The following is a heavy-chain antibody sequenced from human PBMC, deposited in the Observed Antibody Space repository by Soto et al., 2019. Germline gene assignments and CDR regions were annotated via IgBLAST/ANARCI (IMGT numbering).Heavy chain of an antibody. Sequence: PGGSLRLSCAASGFTFSSYGMHWVRQAPGKGLEWVAVISYDGSNKYYADSVKGRFTISRDNSKNTLYLQMNSLRAEDTAVYYCAKSPIDYYDSSGYYDYYYGMDVWGQGTTVTVSS. CDR3: AKSPIDYYDSSGYYDYYYGMDV. J-gene: IGHJ6*02. CDR2: ISYDGSNK. CDR1: GFTFSSYG. V-gene: IGHV3-30*18. D-gene: IGHD3-22*01.